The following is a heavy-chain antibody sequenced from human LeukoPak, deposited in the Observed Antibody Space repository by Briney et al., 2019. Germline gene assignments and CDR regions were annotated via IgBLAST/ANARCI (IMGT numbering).Heavy chain of an antibody. CDR1: GDSVSSNSAA. D-gene: IGHD6-25*01. Sequence: SQTLSLTCVISGDSVSSNSAAWNWIRQSPSRGFEWLGRTFYRSQWFKDYAESAKSRISINPGTSQNQLSLQLTSVTPEDTAVYYCARDGDRGYDALDIWGQGTMVTVSS. CDR3: ARDGDRGYDALDI. V-gene: IGHV6-1*01. CDR2: TFYRSQWFK. J-gene: IGHJ3*02.